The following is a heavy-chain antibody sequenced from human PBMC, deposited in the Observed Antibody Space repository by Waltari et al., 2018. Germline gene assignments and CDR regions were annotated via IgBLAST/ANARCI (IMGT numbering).Heavy chain of an antibody. V-gene: IGHV3-7*01. CDR1: GFRFSSGY. Sequence: DVLLVESGGDLVQPGGSLRLSCAASGFRFSSGYLIWFRQAPGKGLEWVAKMNKDGSEKNYVDSVKGRFTISRDNAKNSLSLQMNSLRVEDTAVYYCARAPKRTSSEVDYWGQGTLVTVSS. CDR3: ARAPKRTSSEVDY. J-gene: IGHJ4*02. D-gene: IGHD6-19*01. CDR2: MNKDGSEK.